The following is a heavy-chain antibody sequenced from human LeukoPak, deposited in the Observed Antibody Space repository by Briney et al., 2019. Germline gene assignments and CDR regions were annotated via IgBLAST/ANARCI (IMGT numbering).Heavy chain of an antibody. D-gene: IGHD6-19*01. V-gene: IGHV6-1*01. J-gene: IGHJ4*02. CDR1: GDSVSSNSAA. Sequence: SQTLSLTCAISGDSVSSNSAAWNWIRQSPSRGLEWLGRTYYRSKWYNDYAVSVKSRITINPDTSKNQFSLQLNSVTPEDTAVYYCARGRPSSRWLVQTGFDYWGQGTRVTVSS. CDR3: ARGRPSSRWLVQTGFDY. CDR2: TYYRSKWYN.